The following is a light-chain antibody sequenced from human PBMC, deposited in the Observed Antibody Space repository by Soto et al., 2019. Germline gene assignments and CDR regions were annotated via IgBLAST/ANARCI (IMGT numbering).Light chain of an antibody. Sequence: EIVWTQYPGTLSLSPGERSTLSCRASRTVDSTYLAWYQQKPGQAPRLLIYAVSDRATGTPDRFSGSGSGTDFTLTISRLEPEDFAVYYCQQYVGSSRTFGQGTKVDIK. CDR2: AVS. CDR1: RTVDSTY. V-gene: IGKV3-20*01. CDR3: QQYVGSSRT. J-gene: IGKJ1*01.